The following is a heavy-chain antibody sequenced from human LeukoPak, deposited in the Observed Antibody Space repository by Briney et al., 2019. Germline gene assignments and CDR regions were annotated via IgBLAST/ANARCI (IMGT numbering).Heavy chain of an antibody. V-gene: IGHV3-15*01. D-gene: IGHD2-8*01. Sequence: GGSLRLSCAASGFTFSNAWMSWVRQAPGKGLEWVGRIKSKTDGGTTDYAAPVKGRFTISRDDSKNTLYLQMNSLKTEDTAVYYCTTINGVFEYFQHWGQGTLVTVSS. CDR1: GFTFSNAW. J-gene: IGHJ1*01. CDR3: TTINGVFEYFQH. CDR2: IKSKTDGGTT.